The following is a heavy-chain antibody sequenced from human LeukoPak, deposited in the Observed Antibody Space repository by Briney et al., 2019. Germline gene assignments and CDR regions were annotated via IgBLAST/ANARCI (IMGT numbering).Heavy chain of an antibody. CDR3: ARGSYGDYGDAFDI. J-gene: IGHJ3*02. V-gene: IGHV4-30-4*01. CDR2: IYYSGST. D-gene: IGHD4-17*01. CDR1: GGSISSGDYY. Sequence: SQTLSLTCTVSGGSISSGDYYWSWIRQSPGTGLEWIGYIYYSGSTYYNPSLKSRVTISVDTSKNQFSLKLSSVTAADTAVYYCARGSYGDYGDAFDIWGQGTMVTVSS.